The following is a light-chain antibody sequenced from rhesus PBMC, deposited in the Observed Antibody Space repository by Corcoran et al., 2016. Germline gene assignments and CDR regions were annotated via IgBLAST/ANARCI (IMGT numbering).Light chain of an antibody. CDR3: LQYHSDPWT. V-gene: IGKV1-43*02. CDR2: AAS. J-gene: IGKJ1*01. Sequence: DIQMTQSPSSLSASVGDRVTITCRARQGINNYLTWYQQKPGKDPKLLIYAASTLQSGVPSRFSGIGSGTDFTLTISSLHPEDFATYYCLQYHSDPWTFGQGTKVEIK. CDR1: QGINNY.